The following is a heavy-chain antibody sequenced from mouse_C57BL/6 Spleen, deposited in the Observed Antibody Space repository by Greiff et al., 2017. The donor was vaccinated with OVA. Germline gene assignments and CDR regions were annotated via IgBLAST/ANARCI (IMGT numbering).Heavy chain of an antibody. J-gene: IGHJ2*01. CDR3: TRIYDGYYNFDY. Sequence: DVQLVESGAELVRPGASVKLSCTASGFNIKDYYMHWVKQRPEQGLEWIGRIDPADGDTEYAPKFQGKATMTADTSSNTAYLQLSSLTSEDTAVYYCTRIYDGYYNFDYWGQGTTLTVST. CDR2: IDPADGDT. V-gene: IGHV14-1*01. D-gene: IGHD2-3*01. CDR1: GFNIKDYY.